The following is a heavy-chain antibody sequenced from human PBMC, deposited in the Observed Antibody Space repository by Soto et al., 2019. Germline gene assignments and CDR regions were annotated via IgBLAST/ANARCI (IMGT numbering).Heavy chain of an antibody. J-gene: IGHJ3*02. Sequence: SETLSLTCAVYGGSFSGYYWSWIRQPPGKGLEWIGEINHSGSTNYNPSLKSRVTISVDTSKNQFSLKLSSVTAADTAVYYCARGQLLRYFDWLLDDAFDIWGQGTMVTVSS. CDR1: GGSFSGYY. D-gene: IGHD3-9*01. V-gene: IGHV4-34*01. CDR3: ARGQLLRYFDWLLDDAFDI. CDR2: INHSGST.